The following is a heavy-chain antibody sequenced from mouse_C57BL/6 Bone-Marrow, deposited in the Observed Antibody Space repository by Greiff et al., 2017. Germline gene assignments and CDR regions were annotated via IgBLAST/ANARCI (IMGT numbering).Heavy chain of an antibody. V-gene: IGHV2-9-1*01. CDR3: ARSPYYYGSSSFDY. CDR2: IWTGGGT. J-gene: IGHJ2*01. Sequence: VKLMESGPGLVAPSQSLSITCTVSGFSLTSYAISWVRQPPGKGLEWLGVIWTGGGTNYNSALKSRLSISKDNSKSQVFLKMNSLQTDDTARYYCARSPYYYGSSSFDYWGQGTTLTVSS. D-gene: IGHD1-1*01. CDR1: GFSLTSYA.